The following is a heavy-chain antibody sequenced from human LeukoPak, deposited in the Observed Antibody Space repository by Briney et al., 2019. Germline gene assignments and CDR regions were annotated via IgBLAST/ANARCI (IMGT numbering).Heavy chain of an antibody. CDR3: ARAEFPNWNYVPSDY. Sequence: ASVKVSCKASGYTFTGYYMHWVRQAPGQGLEWMGWINPNSGGTNYAQKFQGRVTMTRDTSISTAYMELSGLRSDDTAVYYCARAEFPNWNYVPSDYWGQGTLVTVSS. V-gene: IGHV1-2*02. CDR1: GYTFTGYY. J-gene: IGHJ4*02. CDR2: INPNSGGT. D-gene: IGHD1-7*01.